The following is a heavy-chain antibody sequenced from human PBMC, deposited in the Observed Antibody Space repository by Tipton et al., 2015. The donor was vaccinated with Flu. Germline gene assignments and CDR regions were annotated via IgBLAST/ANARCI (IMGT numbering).Heavy chain of an antibody. D-gene: IGHD6-19*01. CDR3: ASSRSGWTDAFDI. J-gene: IGHJ3*02. CDR2: IYTSGNI. V-gene: IGHV4-4*07. CDR1: GGSISGYY. Sequence: TLSLTCTVSGGSISGYYWSWIRQSAGKGLEWIGRIYTSGNINYNPSLQSRVTMSVDKSKNHVSLKFISVTAADTAMYYCASSRSGWTDAFDIWGQGTMLTVSS.